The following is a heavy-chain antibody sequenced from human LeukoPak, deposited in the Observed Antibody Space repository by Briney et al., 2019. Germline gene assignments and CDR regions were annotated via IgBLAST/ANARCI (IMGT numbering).Heavy chain of an antibody. J-gene: IGHJ5*02. CDR1: GFIFSNYA. V-gene: IGHV3-30*04. Sequence: GGSLRLSCAASGFIFSNYAMHWVRQAPGKGLDWVAVISFDGSNIYYADSAKGRFTISRDNSKNTLYLQMSSLRAEDTALYYCAREVPYGDYQDGEGFDPWGQGTLVTVSS. CDR2: ISFDGSNI. CDR3: AREVPYGDYQDGEGFDP. D-gene: IGHD4-17*01.